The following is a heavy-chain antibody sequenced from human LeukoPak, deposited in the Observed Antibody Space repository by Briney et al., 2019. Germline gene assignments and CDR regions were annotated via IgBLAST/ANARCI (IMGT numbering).Heavy chain of an antibody. Sequence: PSETLSLTCTVSGGSISDYYWSWNRQPPGKGLEWIGYIYYSGSTNYNPSLKSRVTISVDTSKNQFSLKLSSVTAADTAVYYCAREAAAGGDAFDIWGQGTTVTVSS. V-gene: IGHV4-59*01. J-gene: IGHJ3*02. D-gene: IGHD6-13*01. CDR1: GGSISDYY. CDR3: AREAAAGGDAFDI. CDR2: IYYSGST.